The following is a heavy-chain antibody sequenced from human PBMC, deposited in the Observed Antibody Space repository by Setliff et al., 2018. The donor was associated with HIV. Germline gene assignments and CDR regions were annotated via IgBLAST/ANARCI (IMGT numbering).Heavy chain of an antibody. V-gene: IGHV4-59*12. CDR1: GGSISSYY. Sequence: SETLSLTCTVSGGSISSYYWSWIRQPPGKGLEWIGYIYYSGGTNYNPSLKSRVTMSVDTSKNQFSLKLSSVTAVDTAVYYCAKKGNGDYHFDYWGQGTLVTVSS. CDR3: AKKGNGDYHFDY. J-gene: IGHJ4*02. D-gene: IGHD4-17*01. CDR2: IYYSGGT.